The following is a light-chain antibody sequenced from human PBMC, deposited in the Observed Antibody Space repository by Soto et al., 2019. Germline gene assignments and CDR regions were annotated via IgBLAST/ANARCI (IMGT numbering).Light chain of an antibody. CDR3: QQLNSYPL. CDR2: AAS. J-gene: IGKJ4*01. CDR1: QGISSY. V-gene: IGKV1-9*01. Sequence: IQLTQSPSSLSASVGDRVTITCRASQGISSYLAWYQQKPGKAPKLLIYAASTLQSGVPSRFSGSGSGTDFTLTISSLQPEDSATYYCQQLNSYPLFGGGTKVDIK.